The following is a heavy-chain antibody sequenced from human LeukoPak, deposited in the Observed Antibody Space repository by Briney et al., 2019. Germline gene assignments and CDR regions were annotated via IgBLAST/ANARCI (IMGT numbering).Heavy chain of an antibody. CDR3: AKSGGTPPHLGFIAAVGTGYFDY. CDR1: GFTFSGYY. J-gene: IGHJ4*02. Sequence: PGGSLRLSCAASGFTFSGYYMSWIRQAPGKGLEWVAVISYDGSNKYYADSVKGRFTISRDNFKNTLYLQMNSLRAEDTAVYYCAKSGGTPPHLGFIAAVGTGYFDYWGQGTLVTVSS. V-gene: IGHV3-30*18. CDR2: ISYDGSNK. D-gene: IGHD6-13*01.